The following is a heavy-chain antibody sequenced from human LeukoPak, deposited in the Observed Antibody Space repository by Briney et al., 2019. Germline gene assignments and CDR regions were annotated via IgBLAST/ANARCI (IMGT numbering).Heavy chain of an antibody. CDR3: ARRAGAYSHPYDY. V-gene: IGHV3-53*01. D-gene: IGHD4/OR15-4a*01. CDR2: IYSGTT. J-gene: IGHJ4*02. CDR1: GFTVSSNS. Sequence: PGGSLRLSCTVSGFTVSSNSMSWVRQAPGKGLEWVSFIYSGTTHYSDSVKGRFTIPRDNSKNTLYLQMNSLRAEDTAVYYCARRAGAYSHPYDYWGQGTLVTVSS.